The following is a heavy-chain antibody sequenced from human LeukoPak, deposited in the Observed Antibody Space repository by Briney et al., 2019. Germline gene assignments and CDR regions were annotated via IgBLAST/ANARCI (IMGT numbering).Heavy chain of an antibody. CDR1: GYTFTGYY. V-gene: IGHV1-2*02. CDR3: ARGGRDGYNLPGYLDY. Sequence: ASVKVSCKASGYTFTGYYMHWVRQAPGQGLEWMGWINPNSGGTNYAQKFQGRVTMTRDTSISTAYMELSRLRSDDTAVYYCARGGRDGYNLPGYLDYWGQGTLVTVSS. J-gene: IGHJ4*02. D-gene: IGHD5-24*01. CDR2: INPNSGGT.